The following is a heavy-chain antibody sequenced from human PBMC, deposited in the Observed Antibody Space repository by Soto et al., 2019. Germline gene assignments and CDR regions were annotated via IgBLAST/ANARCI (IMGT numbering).Heavy chain of an antibody. J-gene: IGHJ5*02. Sequence: ASVKVSCKASGYTFTSYDINWVRQATGQGLEWMGWMNPNSGNTGYAQKFQGRVTMTRNMSTSTVYMELSRLRSEDRAVYYCAREVVRVAGTRWFDPWGQGTLVTVSS. CDR2: MNPNSGNT. D-gene: IGHD6-19*01. V-gene: IGHV1-8*01. CDR3: AREVVRVAGTRWFDP. CDR1: GYTFTSYD.